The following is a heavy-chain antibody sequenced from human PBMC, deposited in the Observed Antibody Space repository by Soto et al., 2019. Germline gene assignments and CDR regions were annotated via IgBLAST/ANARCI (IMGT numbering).Heavy chain of an antibody. V-gene: IGHV3-48*01. Sequence: GGSLRLSCAASGFTFSSNSMNWVRQAPGKGLEWVSYISGSSTTKHYAASVRGRFTISRDNAKNSLYLQMNSLRPEDTAVYYCAGGLHGLQDFQHWGQGTLVTVSS. CDR3: AGGLHGLQDFQH. D-gene: IGHD4-4*01. CDR2: ISGSSTTK. J-gene: IGHJ1*01. CDR1: GFTFSSNS.